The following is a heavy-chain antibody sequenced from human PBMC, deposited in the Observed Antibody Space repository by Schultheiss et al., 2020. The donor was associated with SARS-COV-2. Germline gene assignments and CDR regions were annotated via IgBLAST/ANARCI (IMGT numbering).Heavy chain of an antibody. Sequence: GSLRLSCAASGFTVSSNYMSWVRQAPGKGLEWIGEINHSGSTNYNPSLKSRVTISVDTSKNQFSLKLSSVTAADTAVYYCAREMRCSSTSCYGSFNLVNDYWGQGTLVTVSS. V-gene: IGHV4-34*01. CDR1: GFTVSSNY. CDR2: INHSGST. CDR3: AREMRCSSTSCYGSFNLVNDY. D-gene: IGHD2-2*01. J-gene: IGHJ4*02.